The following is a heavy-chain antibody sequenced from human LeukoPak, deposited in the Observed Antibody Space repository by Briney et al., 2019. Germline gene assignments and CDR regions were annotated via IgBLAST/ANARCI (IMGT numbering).Heavy chain of an antibody. V-gene: IGHV3-48*02. CDR1: GFTFSGYN. D-gene: IGHD3-22*01. J-gene: IGHJ4*02. CDR3: ARDYRYDDSSGYYSFDY. Sequence: GGSLRLSCAASGFTFSGYNMNWVRQAPGKGLEWVSYISIRSDTIYYADSVQGRFAISRDNAKNSLSLQMNSLRDEDTAVYYCARDYRYDDSSGYYSFDYWGQGTLVTVSS. CDR2: ISIRSDTI.